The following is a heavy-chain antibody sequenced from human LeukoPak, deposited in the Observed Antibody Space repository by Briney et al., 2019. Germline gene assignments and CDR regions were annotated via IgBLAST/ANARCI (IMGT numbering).Heavy chain of an antibody. CDR2: ITGDGGRT. Sequence: GGSLRLSCSASGFTFSSYAMHWVRQAPGKGLECVSAITGDGGRTYYADSVKGRFTISRDNSKNTLYLQMTSLRAEDTAMYYCAKRVVGCSSSSCYIALDAWGQGNLVTVSS. CDR1: GFTFSSYA. CDR3: AKRVVGCSSSSCYIALDA. D-gene: IGHD2-2*02. J-gene: IGHJ5*02. V-gene: IGHV3-64*04.